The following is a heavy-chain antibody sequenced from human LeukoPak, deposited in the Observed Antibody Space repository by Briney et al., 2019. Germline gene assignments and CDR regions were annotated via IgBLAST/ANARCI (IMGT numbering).Heavy chain of an antibody. J-gene: IGHJ4*02. CDR2: ISAYNGNT. CDR3: ARDFVEYSSSSGVDY. D-gene: IGHD6-6*01. V-gene: IGHV1-18*01. CDR1: GYTLRSYG. Sequence: GASVKVSCKASGYTLRSYGITWVRQAPGQGLEWMGWISAYNGNTKYPQKLQGRVTMTTDTSTSTAYMELRSLRSDDTAVYYCARDFVEYSSSSGVDYWGQGTLVTVSS.